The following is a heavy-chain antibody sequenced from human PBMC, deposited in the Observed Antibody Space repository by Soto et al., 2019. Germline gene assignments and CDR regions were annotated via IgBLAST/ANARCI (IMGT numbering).Heavy chain of an antibody. D-gene: IGHD1-7*01. V-gene: IGHV1-3*01. Sequence: GASVKVSCKASGYTFSSYSMHWVRQATGQRLEWMGWINAGNGNTKYSQKFQGRVTITRDTSTSTAYMELNSLRPDDTAMYYCARDGVSSTEYTWNYGTYFDYWGQGALVTAPQ. J-gene: IGHJ4*02. CDR3: ARDGVSSTEYTWNYGTYFDY. CDR1: GYTFSSYS. CDR2: INAGNGNT.